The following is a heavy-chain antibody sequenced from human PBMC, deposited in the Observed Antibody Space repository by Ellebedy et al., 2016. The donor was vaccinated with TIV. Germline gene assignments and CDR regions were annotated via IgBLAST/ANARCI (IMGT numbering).Heavy chain of an antibody. V-gene: IGHV4-59*01. CDR1: GDSISPYY. Sequence: MPSETLSLTCTVSGDSISPYYWNWIRQPPGKGLEWIGYLYYSGSANYNPSLKSRVTISVDRSKNQFSLNLSSVTAADTAMYYCARQHDPKYNNYMDVWGKGTTVTVSS. CDR3: ARQHDPKYNNYMDV. CDR2: LYYSGSA. J-gene: IGHJ6*03.